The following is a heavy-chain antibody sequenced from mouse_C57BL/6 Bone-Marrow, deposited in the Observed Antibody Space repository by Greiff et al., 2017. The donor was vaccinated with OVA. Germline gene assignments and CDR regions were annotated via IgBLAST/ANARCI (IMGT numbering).Heavy chain of an antibody. CDR2: INPNNGGT. CDR3: ARRRIYDGYSFAY. J-gene: IGHJ3*01. V-gene: IGHV1-26*01. D-gene: IGHD2-3*01. CDR1: GYTFTDYY. Sequence: EVQLQQSGPELVKPGASVKISCKASGYTFTDYYMNWVKQSHGKSLEWIGDINPNNGGTSYNQKFKGKATLTVDKSSSTAYMELRSLTSEDSAVYYCARRRIYDGYSFAYWGQGTLVTVSA.